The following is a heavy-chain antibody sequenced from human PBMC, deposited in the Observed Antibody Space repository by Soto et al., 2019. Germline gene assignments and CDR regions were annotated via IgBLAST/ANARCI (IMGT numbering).Heavy chain of an antibody. CDR1: GFTFSSYA. J-gene: IGHJ3*02. CDR3: AKGWGYYDSSGYPDLDAFDI. CDR2: ISGSGGST. V-gene: IGHV3-23*01. Sequence: GGSLRLSCAASGFTFSSYAMSWVRQAPGKGLERVSAISGSGGSTYYADSVKGRFTISRDNSKNTLYLQMNSLRAEDTAVYYCAKGWGYYDSSGYPDLDAFDIWGQGTMVTVSS. D-gene: IGHD3-22*01.